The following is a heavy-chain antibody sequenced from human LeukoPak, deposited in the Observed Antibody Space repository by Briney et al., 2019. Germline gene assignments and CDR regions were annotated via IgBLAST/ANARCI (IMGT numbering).Heavy chain of an antibody. D-gene: IGHD1/OR15-1a*01. J-gene: IGHJ4*02. CDR2: VNTVSSYI. CDR1: GFTFSDYS. V-gene: IGHV3-21*01. CDR3: ARFRRNSDRRDFFYYYDH. Sequence: GGSLRLSCAASGFTFSDYSMNWVRQAPGKGLEWVASVNTVSSYIYYADSMRGRFTISRDNAKNSLFLQMNSLRAEDTAVYYCARFRRNSDRRDFFYYYDHWGQGTLVTVST.